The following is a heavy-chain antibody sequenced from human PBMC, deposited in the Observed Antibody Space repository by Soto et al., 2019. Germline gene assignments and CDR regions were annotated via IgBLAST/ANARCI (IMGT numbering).Heavy chain of an antibody. Sequence: EVQLVESGGGLVQPGGSLRLSFAASGFMFSSFWMTWVRQAPGKGLEWVANIKQDGSEKYYVDSVKGRFTISRDNAKNSLYLQMNSLRAEDTAVYYCVRGVVNFDYWGQGTLVTVSS. CDR3: VRGVVNFDY. J-gene: IGHJ4*02. CDR1: GFMFSSFW. V-gene: IGHV3-7*01. CDR2: IKQDGSEK.